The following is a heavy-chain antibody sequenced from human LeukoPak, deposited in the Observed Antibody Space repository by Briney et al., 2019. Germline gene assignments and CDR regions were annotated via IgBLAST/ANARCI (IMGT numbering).Heavy chain of an antibody. V-gene: IGHV3-43D*04. CDR2: ITWDGGST. D-gene: IGHD1-26*01. J-gene: IGHJ4*02. CDR1: GFTFDDYS. CDR3: AKDGRNYFDY. Sequence: GGSLRLSCAASGFTFDDYSMHWVRQPPGKGLEWVSLITWDGGSTYYADSVKGRFTISRDNSKNSLYLQMNSLRPEDTALYYCAKDGRNYFDYWGQGTLVTVSP.